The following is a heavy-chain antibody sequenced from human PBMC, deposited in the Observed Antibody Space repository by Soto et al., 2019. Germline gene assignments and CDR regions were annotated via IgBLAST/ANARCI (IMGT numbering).Heavy chain of an antibody. Sequence: GGSLRLSCAASGFTFSSYWMSWVRQAPGKGLEWVANIKQDGSEKYYVDSVKGRFTISRDNAKNSLYLQMNSLRAEDTAVYYCARDGDIVVVVAATFAFDIWGQGTMVTVSS. J-gene: IGHJ3*02. CDR2: IKQDGSEK. CDR3: ARDGDIVVVVAATFAFDI. CDR1: GFTFSSYW. V-gene: IGHV3-7*01. D-gene: IGHD2-15*01.